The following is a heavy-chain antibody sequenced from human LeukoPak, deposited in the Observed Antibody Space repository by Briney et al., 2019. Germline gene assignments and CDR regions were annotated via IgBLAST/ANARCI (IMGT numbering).Heavy chain of an antibody. V-gene: IGHV1-24*01. J-gene: IGHJ4*02. CDR3: ATAGPYSSGWPFRY. Sequence: SVKVSCKVSGYTLTELSMHWVRQAPGKGLEWMGGFDPEDGETIYAQKFQGRVTMTEDTSTDTAYMELSSLRSEDTAVYYCATAGPYSSGWPFRYWGQGTLVTVSS. CDR1: GYTLTELS. CDR2: FDPEDGET. D-gene: IGHD6-19*01.